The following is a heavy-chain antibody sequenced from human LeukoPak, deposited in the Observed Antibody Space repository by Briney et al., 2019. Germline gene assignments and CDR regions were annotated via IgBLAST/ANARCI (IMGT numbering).Heavy chain of an antibody. CDR3: ARDPGGDCSSTSRYTRFVNWFDP. Sequence: SVKVSCKASGGTFSSYAISWVRQAPGQGLEWMGRIIPILGIANYAQKFQGRVTITADKSTSTAYMELSSLRSEDTAVYYCARDPGGDCSSTSRYTRFVNWFDPWGQGTLVTVSS. V-gene: IGHV1-69*04. J-gene: IGHJ5*02. CDR1: GGTFSSYA. CDR2: IIPILGIA. D-gene: IGHD2-2*02.